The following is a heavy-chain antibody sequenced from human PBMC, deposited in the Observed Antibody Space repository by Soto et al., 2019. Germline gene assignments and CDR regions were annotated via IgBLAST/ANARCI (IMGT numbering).Heavy chain of an antibody. CDR2: IYYSGST. CDR1: GGSISSGGYY. V-gene: IGHV4-31*03. J-gene: IGHJ4*02. D-gene: IGHD4-17*01. Sequence: SETLSLTCTVSGGSISSGGYYWSWIRQHPGKGLEWIGYIYYSGSTYYNPSLKSRVTISVDTSKNQFSLKLSSVTAADTAVYYCARGDYGDYWYYFDYWGQGTLVTVSS. CDR3: ARGDYGDYWYYFDY.